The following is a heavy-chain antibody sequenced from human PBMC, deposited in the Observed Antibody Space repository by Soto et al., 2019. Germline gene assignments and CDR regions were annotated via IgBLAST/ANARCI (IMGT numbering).Heavy chain of an antibody. CDR2: IIPIFGAA. Sequence: QVLLVQSGAEVKKPGSSVKVSCKASGGTFNSYAISWVRQAPGQGLEWMGGIIPIFGAANFAQQFQGRVTITADESTSTVYMELSSLTSEDTAVYYCARASCGGDWPFDNWGQGTLVTVSS. CDR3: ARASCGGDWPFDN. D-gene: IGHD2-21*02. CDR1: GGTFNSYA. J-gene: IGHJ4*02. V-gene: IGHV1-69*01.